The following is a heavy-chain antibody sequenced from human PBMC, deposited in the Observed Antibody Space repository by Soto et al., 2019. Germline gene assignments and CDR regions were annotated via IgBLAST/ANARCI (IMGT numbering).Heavy chain of an antibody. J-gene: IGHJ1*01. CDR3: THSRLPSALTTSAEYFQH. V-gene: IGHV2-5*02. CDR1: GFSLTTSGVN. Sequence: SGPTLVNPTQSLTLTCTFSGFSLTTSGVNVGWIRQPPGKALEWLALIYWDDDKRYSPSLKSRLTITKDTSKNQLVLTMTNMDPVDTATYYCTHSRLPSALTTSAEYFQHWGQGTLVTVSS. CDR2: IYWDDDK. D-gene: IGHD4-4*01.